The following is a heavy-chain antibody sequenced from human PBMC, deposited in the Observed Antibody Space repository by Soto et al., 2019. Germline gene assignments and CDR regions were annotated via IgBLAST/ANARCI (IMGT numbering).Heavy chain of an antibody. J-gene: IGHJ5*02. CDR3: ARESGDWPLNWFDP. CDR2: ITSDGKSK. Sequence: VHLVESGGGLVQPGGSLRLSCAASGFNFTNHWMHWVRQAPGKGLVWVSRITSDGKSKAYAESVKGRFAISRDNAKNTVYLQMNGITVEDTAVYYCARESGDWPLNWFDPWGQGTLVTVSS. V-gene: IGHV3-74*01. CDR1: GFNFTNHW. D-gene: IGHD2-21*02.